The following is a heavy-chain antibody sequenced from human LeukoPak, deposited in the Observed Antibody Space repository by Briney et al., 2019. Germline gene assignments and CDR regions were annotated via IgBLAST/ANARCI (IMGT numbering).Heavy chain of an antibody. J-gene: IGHJ4*02. V-gene: IGHV4-59*01. CDR2: IYYSGRT. CDR1: GGSISSYY. D-gene: IGHD1-26*01. CDR3: AREGVGATQFDY. Sequence: SETLSLTCTVSGGSISSYYWSWIRQPPGKGLEWIGYIYYSGRTNYNPSLKSRVTISVDTSKNQFSLKLSSVTAADTAVYYCAREGVGATQFDYWGQGTLVTVSS.